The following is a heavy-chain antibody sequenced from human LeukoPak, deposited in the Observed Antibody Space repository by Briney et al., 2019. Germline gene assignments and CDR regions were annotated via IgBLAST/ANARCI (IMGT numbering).Heavy chain of an antibody. CDR2: ISGDGGST. CDR3: AKDGSSYYYYGMDV. V-gene: IGHV3-43*02. CDR1: GFTFDDYA. Sequence: HPGGSLRLSCAAPGFTFDDYAMHWVRQAPGKGLEWVSLISGDGGSTYYADSVKCRFTISRDNSKNSLYLQINSLRTEDTALYYCAKDGSSYYYYGMDVWGQGTTVTVSS. J-gene: IGHJ6*02. D-gene: IGHD6-13*01.